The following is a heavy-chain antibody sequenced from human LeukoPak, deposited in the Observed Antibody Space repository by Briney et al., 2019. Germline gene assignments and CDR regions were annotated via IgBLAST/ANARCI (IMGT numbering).Heavy chain of an antibody. Sequence: PGGSLRLSCAASGFTFSSYGMHWVRQAPGKGLEWVAVISYDGSNKYYADSVKGRFTISRDNSKNTLYLQMNSLRAEDAAVYYCANDLPGDYWGQGTLVTVSS. CDR1: GFTFSSYG. J-gene: IGHJ4*02. CDR2: ISYDGSNK. D-gene: IGHD1-14*01. V-gene: IGHV3-30*18. CDR3: ANDLPGDY.